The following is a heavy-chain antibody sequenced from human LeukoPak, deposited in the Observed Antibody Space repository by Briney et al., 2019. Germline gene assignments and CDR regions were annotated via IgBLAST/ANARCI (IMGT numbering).Heavy chain of an antibody. D-gene: IGHD5-18*01. J-gene: IGHJ4*02. V-gene: IGHV1-2*02. CDR2: INPNSGGT. CDR3: ARDQEIGGYSYGYNFDY. CDR1: GYTFTSYG. Sequence: ASVKVSCKASGYTFTSYGISWVRQAPGQGLEWMGWINPNSGGTNYAQKFQGRVIMTRDTSISTAYMELSRLTSDDTAVYYCARDQEIGGYSYGYNFDYWGQGTLVTVSS.